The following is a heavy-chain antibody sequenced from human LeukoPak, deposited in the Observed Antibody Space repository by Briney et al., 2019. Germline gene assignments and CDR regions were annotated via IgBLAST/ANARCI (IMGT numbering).Heavy chain of an antibody. Sequence: GGSLRLSCATSGFKFDDYAMHLVRQAPGRGLEWISGITWNSGRFDYADSVKGRFTISRDSDKKSLYLQMNSLRAEDTAVYYCAKWGYCSSTSCYSGYYYYYGMDVWGQGTTVTVSS. V-gene: IGHV3-9*01. J-gene: IGHJ6*02. CDR3: AKWGYCSSTSCYSGYYYYYGMDV. CDR1: GFKFDDYA. CDR2: ITWNSGRF. D-gene: IGHD2-2*02.